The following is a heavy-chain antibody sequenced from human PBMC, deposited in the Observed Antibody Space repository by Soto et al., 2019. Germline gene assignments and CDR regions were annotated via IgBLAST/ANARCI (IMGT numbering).Heavy chain of an antibody. V-gene: IGHV4-34*01. J-gene: IGHJ5*02. CDR3: AREPGRIAARGWFDP. CDR1: GGSFSGYY. Sequence: PSETLSLTCAAYGGSFSGYYWRWIRQPPGKGLEWIGEINHSGSTNYNPSLKSRVTISVDTSKNQFSLKLSSVTAADTAVYYCAREPGRIAARGWFDPWGQGTLVTVSS. D-gene: IGHD6-6*01. CDR2: INHSGST.